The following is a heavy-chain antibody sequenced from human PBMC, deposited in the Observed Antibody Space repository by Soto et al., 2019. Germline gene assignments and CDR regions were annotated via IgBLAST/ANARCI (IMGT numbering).Heavy chain of an antibody. CDR2: IYYSGST. J-gene: IGHJ4*02. CDR3: ARDKTRTGTNLIFDY. CDR1: GGSISSGGYY. D-gene: IGHD1-1*01. V-gene: IGHV4-31*03. Sequence: QVQLQESGPGLVKPSQTLSLTCTVSGGSISSGGYYWSWIRQHPGKGLEWIGYIYYSGSTYYNPSLKSRVTISVDTSKNQFSLKLSSVTAADTAVYYCARDKTRTGTNLIFDYWGQGTLVTVSA.